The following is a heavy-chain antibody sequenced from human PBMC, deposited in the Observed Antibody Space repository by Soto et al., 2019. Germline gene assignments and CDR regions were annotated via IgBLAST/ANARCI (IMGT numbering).Heavy chain of an antibody. D-gene: IGHD2-8*02. Sequence: EVHLVESGGGLVQPGGSLRLSCAASGFTFSGFWMTWVRQAPGKGLEWVANINQDGSEKYYVDSVKGRFTISRDNAKNSLYLQMSSLRAADTAVYYCARDVFCTGGGCVSDGGEGTLVTVSS. V-gene: IGHV3-7*01. CDR1: GFTFSGFW. CDR3: ARDVFCTGGGCVSD. J-gene: IGHJ4*02. CDR2: INQDGSEK.